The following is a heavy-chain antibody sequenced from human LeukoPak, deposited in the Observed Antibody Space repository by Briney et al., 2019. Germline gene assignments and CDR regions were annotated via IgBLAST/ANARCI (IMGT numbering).Heavy chain of an antibody. D-gene: IGHD3-10*01. J-gene: IGHJ4*02. CDR1: GFTFSSYA. CDR3: ARHLYYGLGSYYNRPFDY. V-gene: IGHV3-23*01. CDR2: ISGSGGST. Sequence: QPGGSLRLSCAASGFTFSSYAMSWVRQAPGKGLEWVSAISGSGGSTYYADSVKGRFTISRDNAKNSLYLQMNSLRAEDTAVYYCARHLYYGLGSYYNRPFDYWGQGTLVTVSS.